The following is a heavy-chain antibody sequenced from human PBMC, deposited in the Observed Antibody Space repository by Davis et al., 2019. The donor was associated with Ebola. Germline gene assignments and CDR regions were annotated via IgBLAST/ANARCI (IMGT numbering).Heavy chain of an antibody. CDR1: GFTFSSYG. CDR2: IGSSGSPI. V-gene: IGHV3-21*05. J-gene: IGHJ3*02. D-gene: IGHD3-22*01. CDR3: ARGQIEVGRVGAFDI. Sequence: PGGSLRLSCAASGFTFSSYGMHWIRQPPGKGLEWLSYIGSSGSPIYYADSVKGRFTISRDNAKNSLYLQMNSLRAEDTGVHYCARGQIEVGRVGAFDIWGQGTKVTVSS.